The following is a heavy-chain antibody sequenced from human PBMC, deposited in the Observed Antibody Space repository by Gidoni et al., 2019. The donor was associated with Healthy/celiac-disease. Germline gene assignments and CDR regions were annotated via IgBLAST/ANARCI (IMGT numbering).Heavy chain of an antibody. D-gene: IGHD3-9*01. V-gene: IGHV3-21*01. CDR2: IISSSSYI. J-gene: IGHJ4*02. Sequence: EVQLVESGGGLVKPGGSLRLSCSASGFTFSSYSMNWVTQAPGKGLEWVSSIISSSSYIYYADSVKGRFTISRDNAKNSLYLQMNSLRAEDTAVYYCARANGYYDILTGYYSPDYYFDYWGQGTLVTVSS. CDR3: ARANGYYDILTGYYSPDYYFDY. CDR1: GFTFSSYS.